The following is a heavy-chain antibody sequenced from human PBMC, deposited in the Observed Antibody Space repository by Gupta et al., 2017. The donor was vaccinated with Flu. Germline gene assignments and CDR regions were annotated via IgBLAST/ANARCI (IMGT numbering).Heavy chain of an antibody. J-gene: IGHJ3*02. CDR2: IYHSGST. Sequence: WIRQPPGKGLEWIGSIYHSGSTYYNPSLKSRVTISVDTSKNQFSLKLSSVTAADTAVYYCARSGHDYVWGSYRYIDDAFDIWGQGTMVTVSS. CDR3: ARSGHDYVWGSYRYIDDAFDI. D-gene: IGHD3-16*02. V-gene: IGHV4-39*01.